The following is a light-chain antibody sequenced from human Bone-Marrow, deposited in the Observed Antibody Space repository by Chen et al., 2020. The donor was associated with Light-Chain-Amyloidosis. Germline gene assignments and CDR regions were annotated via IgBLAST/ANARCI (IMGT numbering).Light chain of an antibody. CDR1: QDISRF. V-gene: IGKV1-33*01. J-gene: IGKJ4*01. CDR3: QQYDHFLS. CDR2: DVY. Sequence: DIQMTQSPSSLSASVGDRVTITCQASQDISRFLNWYQQKPGKAPNLLIYDVYKLETGVPPRFSGSGSGKHFTLTITSLQPEDIATYYCQQYDHFLSVGGGTKVEVK.